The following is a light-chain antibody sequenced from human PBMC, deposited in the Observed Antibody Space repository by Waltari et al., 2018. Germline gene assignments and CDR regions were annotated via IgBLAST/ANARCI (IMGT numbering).Light chain of an antibody. CDR1: SSAVGGYNY. J-gene: IGLJ1*01. Sequence: QSALTQPASVSGSPGQSIPISCTGTSSAVGGYNYVSWYQQHPGKAPKLMISDVSKRPSGVSNRFSGSKSGNTASLTFSGLQAEDEADYYCSSYTSSSTYVFGTGTKVTVL. CDR2: DVS. CDR3: SSYTSSSTYV. V-gene: IGLV2-14*01.